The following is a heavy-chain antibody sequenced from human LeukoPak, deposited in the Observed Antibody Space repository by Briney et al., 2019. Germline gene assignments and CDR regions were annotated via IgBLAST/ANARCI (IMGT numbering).Heavy chain of an antibody. J-gene: IGHJ5*02. CDR3: ARRHTSYDT. CDR2: ISGSGYTT. V-gene: IGHV3-23*01. CDR1: GFTFTNYA. Sequence: PGGALRLSCSSSGFTFTNYAMSWVRQAPGKGLEWVSSISGSGYTTDYAGAVKGRFTISRDNSKNALYLQMNSLRADDTAFYSSARRHTSYDTWGQGTLVTVSS. D-gene: IGHD3-10*01.